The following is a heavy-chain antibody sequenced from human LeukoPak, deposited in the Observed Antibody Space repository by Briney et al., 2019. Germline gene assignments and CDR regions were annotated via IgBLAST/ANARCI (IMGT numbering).Heavy chain of an antibody. CDR3: ASFETVAANWFDP. D-gene: IGHD6-19*01. CDR1: GFAFSSYS. V-gene: IGHV3-21*01. J-gene: IGHJ5*02. CDR2: ISGSSTYI. Sequence: GGSLRLSCAASGFAFSSYSMNWVRQAPGKGLEWVSSISGSSTYIFYADSVKGRFTISRDNAKNSLYLQMNSLRAEDTAVYNCASFETVAANWFDPWGQGTLVTVSS.